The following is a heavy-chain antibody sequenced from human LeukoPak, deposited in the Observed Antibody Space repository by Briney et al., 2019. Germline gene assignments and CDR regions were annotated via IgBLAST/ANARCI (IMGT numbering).Heavy chain of an antibody. CDR3: ARGPNYYDFWSGYYTDYFDY. J-gene: IGHJ4*02. Sequence: PSETLSLTCAVYGGSFSGYYWSWIRQPPGKGLEWIGEINHSGSTNYNPSLKSRVTISVDTSKNQFSLKLSSVTAADTAVYYCARGPNYYDFWSGYYTDYFDYWGQGTLVTVSS. CDR1: GGSFSGYY. V-gene: IGHV4-34*01. D-gene: IGHD3-3*01. CDR2: INHSGST.